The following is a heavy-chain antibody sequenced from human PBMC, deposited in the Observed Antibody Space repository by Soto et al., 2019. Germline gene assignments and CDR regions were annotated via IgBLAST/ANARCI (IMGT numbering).Heavy chain of an antibody. J-gene: IGHJ6*02. CDR1: GGSISSYY. Sequence: PSETLTLTCTVSGGSISSYYWSWIRQPPGKGLEWIGYIYYSGSTNYNPSLKSRVTISVDTSKNQFSLKLSSVTAADTAVYYCARGGALAGNYYYYYGMDVWGQGTTVTVSS. CDR3: ARGGALAGNYYYYYGMDV. CDR2: IYYSGST. D-gene: IGHD6-19*01. V-gene: IGHV4-59*01.